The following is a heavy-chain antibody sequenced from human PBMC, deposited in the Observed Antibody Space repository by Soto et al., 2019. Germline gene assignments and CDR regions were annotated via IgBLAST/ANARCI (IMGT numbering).Heavy chain of an antibody. D-gene: IGHD3-10*01. CDR3: ARGGGSGSYYPKYYYYYMDV. V-gene: IGHV3-11*01. CDR1: GFTFSDYY. CDR2: ISSSGSTI. Sequence: GGSLRLSCAASGFTFSDYYMSWIRQAPGKGLEWVSYISSSGSTIYYADSVKGRFTISRDNAKNSLYLQMNSLRAEDTAVYYCARGGGSGSYYPKYYYYYMDVWGKGTTVTVSS. J-gene: IGHJ6*03.